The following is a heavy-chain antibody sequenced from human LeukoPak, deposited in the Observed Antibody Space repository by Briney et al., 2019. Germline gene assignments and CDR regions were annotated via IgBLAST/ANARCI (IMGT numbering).Heavy chain of an antibody. D-gene: IGHD3-10*01. CDR1: GGSFSGYY. Sequence: SETLSLTCAVYGGSFSGYYWSWIRQPPGKGLEWIGEINHSGSTYYNPSLKSRVTISVDTSKNQFSLKLSSVTAADTAVYYCARDLANLWANPYYYYYGMDVWGQGTTVTVSS. J-gene: IGHJ6*02. CDR2: INHSGST. CDR3: ARDLANLWANPYYYYYGMDV. V-gene: IGHV4-34*01.